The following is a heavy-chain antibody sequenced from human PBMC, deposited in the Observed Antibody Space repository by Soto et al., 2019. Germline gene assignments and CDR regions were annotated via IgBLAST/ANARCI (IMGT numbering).Heavy chain of an antibody. CDR1: GFTFSGSA. CDR3: AKDVHYFGSGSFDY. Sequence: EVQLLESGGGLVQPGGSLRLSCAASGFTFSGSAMNWVRQAPGKGLEWVSSISGSGSYTYYTDSVKGRFTISRDNSKNTLYLQMNSLRAEDTAVYYCAKDVHYFGSGSFDYWGQGALLTVSS. CDR2: ISGSGSYT. J-gene: IGHJ4*02. V-gene: IGHV3-23*01. D-gene: IGHD3-10*01.